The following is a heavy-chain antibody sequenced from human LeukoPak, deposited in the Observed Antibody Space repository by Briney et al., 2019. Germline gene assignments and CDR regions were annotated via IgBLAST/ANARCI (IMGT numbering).Heavy chain of an antibody. D-gene: IGHD3-3*01. J-gene: IGHJ4*02. CDR3: ARGKRITIFGVGKAFDY. Sequence: GGSLRLSCAASGFTFSSYSMNWVRQAPGKGLEWVSSISSSSSYIYYADSVKGRFTISRDNAKNSLYLQMNSLRAEDTAVYYCARGKRITIFGVGKAFDYWGQGTLVTVSS. CDR1: GFTFSSYS. V-gene: IGHV3-21*01. CDR2: ISSSSSYI.